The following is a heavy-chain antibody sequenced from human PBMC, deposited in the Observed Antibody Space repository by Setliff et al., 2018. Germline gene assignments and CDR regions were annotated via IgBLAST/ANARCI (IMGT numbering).Heavy chain of an antibody. J-gene: IGHJ4*02. CDR3: ATDPPNSGWSFDS. V-gene: IGHV3-21*06. D-gene: IGHD6-19*01. CDR2: FSSRNNYI. CDR1: GFTFSNYA. Sequence: GGSLRLSCAASGFTFSNYAMNWVRQAPGKGLEWVSSFSSRNNYINYADSVKGRFIVSRDDSKNTVYLQMSGLRGDDTAMYYCATDPPNSGWSFDSWGQGTLVTVSS.